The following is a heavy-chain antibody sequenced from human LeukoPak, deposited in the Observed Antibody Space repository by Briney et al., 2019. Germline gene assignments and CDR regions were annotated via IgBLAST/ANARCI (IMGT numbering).Heavy chain of an antibody. CDR3: ATDLGYYASGKRTNWFDP. CDR2: ISSSSYI. J-gene: IGHJ5*02. D-gene: IGHD3-10*01. Sequence: GGSLRLSCAASGFSFSDYSMNWVRQAPGKGLEWVSSISSSSYIFYADSVKGRFTISRDNAKNSLFLQMNSLRAEDTAVYYCATDLGYYASGKRTNWFDPWGQGTLVTVSS. CDR1: GFSFSDYS. V-gene: IGHV3-21*01.